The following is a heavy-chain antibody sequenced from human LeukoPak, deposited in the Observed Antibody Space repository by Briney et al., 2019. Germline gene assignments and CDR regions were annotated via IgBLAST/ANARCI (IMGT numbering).Heavy chain of an antibody. J-gene: IGHJ6*02. CDR2: ISGSGGST. Sequence: PGGSLRLSCAASGFTFSSYTMSWVRQAPGKGLEWVSSISGSGGSTYYADSVKGRFTVSRENSKNTLYLQMNSLRAEDTAVYYCAKGIVGTTAYYYNMDVWGQGTTVTVSS. V-gene: IGHV3-23*01. D-gene: IGHD1-26*01. CDR1: GFTFSSYT. CDR3: AKGIVGTTAYYYNMDV.